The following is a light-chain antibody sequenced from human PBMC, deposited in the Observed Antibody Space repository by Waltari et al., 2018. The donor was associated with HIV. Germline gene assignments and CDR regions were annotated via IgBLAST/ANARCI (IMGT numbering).Light chain of an antibody. CDR3: QQRSNWPPGLT. Sequence: EIVLTQSPATLSLSPGDRATLSCRASQGVSSYLAWHQQKPGQAPRLLIYEASNRSTGIPARFSGSGSGTDFTLTSSRLEPEDFAVYYCQQRSNWPPGLTFGAGTKVEIK. J-gene: IGKJ4*01. CDR1: QGVSSY. CDR2: EAS. V-gene: IGKV3-11*01.